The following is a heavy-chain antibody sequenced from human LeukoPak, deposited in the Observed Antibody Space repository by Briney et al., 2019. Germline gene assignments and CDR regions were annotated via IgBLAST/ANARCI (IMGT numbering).Heavy chain of an antibody. CDR1: GYSFTNYW. CDR2: IYPGNSDT. D-gene: IGHD1-26*01. CDR3: ARRRTGDFDY. Sequence: GESLNISCKGSGYSFTNYWIGWVRQVPGKGLEWMGIIYPGNSDTRYSPAFQGQVTISADESITTAYLQWSSLGASDTAIYYCARRRTGDFDYWGQGTLVTVSS. J-gene: IGHJ4*02. V-gene: IGHV5-51*01.